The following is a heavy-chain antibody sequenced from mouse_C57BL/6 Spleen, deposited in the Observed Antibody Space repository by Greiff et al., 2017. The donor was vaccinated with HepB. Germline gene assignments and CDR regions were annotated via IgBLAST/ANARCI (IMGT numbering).Heavy chain of an antibody. Sequence: VKLMESGAELAKPGASVKLSCKASGYTFTSYWMHWVKQRPGQGLEWIGYINPSSGYTKYNQKFKYKATLTADKSSSTAYMQLSSLTYEDSAVYYCASLPLRAYWGQGTLVTVSA. CDR2: INPSSGYT. V-gene: IGHV1-7*01. CDR3: ASLPLRAY. CDR1: GYTFTSYW. J-gene: IGHJ3*01. D-gene: IGHD2-1*01.